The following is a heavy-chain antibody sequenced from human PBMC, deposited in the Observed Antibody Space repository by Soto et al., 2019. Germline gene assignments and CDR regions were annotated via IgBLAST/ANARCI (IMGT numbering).Heavy chain of an antibody. J-gene: IGHJ4*02. V-gene: IGHV3-11*01. D-gene: IGHD3-10*01. CDR2: ISTGAINI. CDR3: AAMTIVPLYFDH. Sequence: GGSLRLSCAVSGLNFNEYYMSWVRQAPGKGLEWIAYISTGAINIYYGDSVKGRFTVSRDNAKNSLYLQMDDLRAEDTAVYYCAAMTIVPLYFDHWGQGTVVTVSS. CDR1: GLNFNEYY.